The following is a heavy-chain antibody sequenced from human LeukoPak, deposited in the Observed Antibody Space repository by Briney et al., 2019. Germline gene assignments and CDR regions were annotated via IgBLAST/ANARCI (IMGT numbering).Heavy chain of an antibody. CDR2: VDPGDGET. J-gene: IGHJ4*02. CDR3: ATGGRKYSSGSSRYYFDY. V-gene: IGHV1-69-2*01. CDR1: GYTFTGYY. D-gene: IGHD5-18*01. Sequence: ASVKVSCKVSGYTFTGYYMHWVHQAPGKGLEWMALVDPGDGETIYAEKFKGRVTITSDKSTDKSSMELSSLRSEDTAVYYCATGGRKYSSGSSRYYFDYWGQGPLVTVSS.